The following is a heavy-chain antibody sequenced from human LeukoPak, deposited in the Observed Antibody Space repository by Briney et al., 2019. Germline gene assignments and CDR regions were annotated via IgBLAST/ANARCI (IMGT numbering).Heavy chain of an antibody. CDR1: GFTFSSYA. D-gene: IGHD2-15*01. CDR2: ISYDGSNK. J-gene: IGHJ4*02. CDR3: ARDSDIVVVVDPSYYFDY. Sequence: GGSLRLSCAASGFTFSSYAMHWVRQAPGKGLEWVAVISYDGSNKYYADSVKDRFTISRDNSKNTLYLQMNSLRAEDTAVYYCARDSDIVVVVDPSYYFDYWGQGTLVTVSS. V-gene: IGHV3-30-3*01.